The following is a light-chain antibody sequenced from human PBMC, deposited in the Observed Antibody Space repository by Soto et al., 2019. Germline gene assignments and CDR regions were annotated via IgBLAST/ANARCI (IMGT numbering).Light chain of an antibody. CDR1: QHISSW. CDR3: QQANSFPCT. CDR2: AAS. J-gene: IGKJ4*01. Sequence: DIQMTQSPSSVSASVGDRVTITCRASQHISSWLAWYQQKPGKAPNLLIYAASRLESGVPSRFSGSGSGTDFTLTISSLQPEDFANYFCQQANSFPCTFGGGTKVEIK. V-gene: IGKV1-12*01.